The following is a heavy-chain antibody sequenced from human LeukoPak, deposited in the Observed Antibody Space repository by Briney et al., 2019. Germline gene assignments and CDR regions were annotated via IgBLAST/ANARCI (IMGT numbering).Heavy chain of an antibody. CDR2: IIPALDRA. V-gene: IGHV1-69*04. J-gene: IGHJ3*02. CDR1: GYTFTSYG. CDR3: ARRTDAVDDAFDI. D-gene: IGHD3/OR15-3a*01. Sequence: GASVTVSCKASGYTFTSYGISWVRQAPGQGLQWVGRIIPALDRANYAHNFQGRLTITADKSTRTAYMELSSLRSEDTGLYFCARRTDAVDDAFDIWGQGTMLTVSS.